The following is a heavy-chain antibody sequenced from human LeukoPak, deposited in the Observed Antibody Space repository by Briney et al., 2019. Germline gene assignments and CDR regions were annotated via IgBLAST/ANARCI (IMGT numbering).Heavy chain of an antibody. D-gene: IGHD3-22*01. CDR3: ARRFDSSGYSVIDY. CDR2: IFYSGST. Sequence: NPSETLSLTCTVSSGSISTSNYYWGWVRQPPGKALEWIGNIFYSGSTYYSPSLKSRVTISVDTSKNQFSLKLSSVTAADTAVYYCARRFDSSGYSVIDYWGQGTLVTVSS. V-gene: IGHV4-39*07. J-gene: IGHJ4*02. CDR1: SGSISTSNYY.